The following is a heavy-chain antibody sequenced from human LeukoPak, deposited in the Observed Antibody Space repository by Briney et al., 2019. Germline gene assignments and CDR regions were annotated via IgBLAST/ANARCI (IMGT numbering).Heavy chain of an antibody. CDR3: ARLVGTAMARGWFDP. V-gene: IGHV3-9*01. CDR2: ISWNSGSI. J-gene: IGHJ5*02. Sequence: PGGSPRLSCAASGFTFDDYAMHWVRQAPGKGLEWVSGISWNSGSIGYADSVKGRFTISRDNAKNSLYLQMNSLRAEDTALYYCARLVGTAMARGWFDPWGQGTLVTVSS. D-gene: IGHD5-18*01. CDR1: GFTFDDYA.